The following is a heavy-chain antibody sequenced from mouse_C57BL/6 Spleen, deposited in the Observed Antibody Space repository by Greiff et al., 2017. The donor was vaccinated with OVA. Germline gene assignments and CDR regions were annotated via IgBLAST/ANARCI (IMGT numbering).Heavy chain of an antibody. V-gene: IGHV5-17*01. CDR1: GFTFSDYG. J-gene: IGHJ1*03. CDR2: ISSGSSTI. Sequence: EVKLVESGGGLVKPGGSLKLSCAASGFTFSDYGMHWVRQAPEKGLEWVAYISSGSSTIYYADTVKGRFTISRDNAKNTLFLQMTSLRSEDTAMYYCASFYDYDVWYFDVWGTGTTVTVSS. D-gene: IGHD2-4*01. CDR3: ASFYDYDVWYFDV.